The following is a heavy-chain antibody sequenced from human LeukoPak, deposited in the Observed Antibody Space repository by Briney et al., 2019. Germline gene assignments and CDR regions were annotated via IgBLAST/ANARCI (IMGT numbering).Heavy chain of an antibody. V-gene: IGHV4-34*01. D-gene: IGHD1-7*01. CDR2: INHSGST. Sequence: SETLSLTCAVYGGSFSGYYWSWIRQPPGKGLEWIGEINHSGSTNYNPSLKSRVTISVDTSKNQFSLKLSSVTAADTAVYYCARVNWNYVPGAFDTWGQGTMVTVSS. J-gene: IGHJ3*02. CDR3: ARVNWNYVPGAFDT. CDR1: GGSFSGYY.